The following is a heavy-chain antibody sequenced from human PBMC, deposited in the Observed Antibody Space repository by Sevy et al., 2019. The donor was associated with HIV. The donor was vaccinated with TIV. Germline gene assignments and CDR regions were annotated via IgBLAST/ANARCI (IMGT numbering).Heavy chain of an antibody. Sequence: GGSLRLSCAASGFTFRNYALGWVRQAPGKGLEWVSALSGSGDKASYEDSVKGRFTISRDNSKNTLNLQMKSLRAEDTAMYYCAKDIAGAYTYGYDSANFDYWGQGTLVTVSS. V-gene: IGHV3-23*01. CDR3: AKDIAGAYTYGYDSANFDY. CDR1: GFTFRNYA. CDR2: LSGSGDKA. D-gene: IGHD5-18*01. J-gene: IGHJ4*02.